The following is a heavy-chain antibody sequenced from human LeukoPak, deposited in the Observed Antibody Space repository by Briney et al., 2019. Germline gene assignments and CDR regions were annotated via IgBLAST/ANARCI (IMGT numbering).Heavy chain of an antibody. Sequence: SETLSLTCTLSGRSISSYYWRWIRQPPGKGLEWIGYIYYSGSTNYNPSLKSRVTISVDTSKNQFSLKLSSVTAADTAVYYCARRGYSYGLWYFDLWGRGTLVTVSS. CDR3: ARRGYSYGLWYFDL. CDR2: IYYSGST. D-gene: IGHD5-18*01. V-gene: IGHV4-59*08. J-gene: IGHJ2*01. CDR1: GRSISSYY.